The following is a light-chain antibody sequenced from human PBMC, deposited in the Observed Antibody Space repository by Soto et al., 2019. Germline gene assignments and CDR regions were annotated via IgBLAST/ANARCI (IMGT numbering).Light chain of an antibody. CDR3: QQYGSSMYT. CDR1: QSVSSSY. CDR2: GTS. Sequence: ETVLTQSPGTLSLSPGERATLSCRPSQSVSSSYLAWYQQKPGKAPRLLIYGTSNRATGIPDRFSGSGSGTDFTLTISRLEPEDFAVYYCQQYGSSMYTFGQGTKLEIK. V-gene: IGKV3-20*01. J-gene: IGKJ2*01.